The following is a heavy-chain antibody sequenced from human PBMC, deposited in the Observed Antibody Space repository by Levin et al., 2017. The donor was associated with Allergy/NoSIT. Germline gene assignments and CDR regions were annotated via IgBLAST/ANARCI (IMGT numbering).Heavy chain of an antibody. CDR1: GLTFSSYA. Sequence: SCAASGLTFSSYAVNWVRRAPGKGLEWVSVISGSGGSTFYADSVKGRFTISRDNSKNTVFLQMHSLRVEETAIYYCAKDSLHEEVSANFWYFDLWGRGTLVTVSS. D-gene: IGHD2-15*01. J-gene: IGHJ2*01. V-gene: IGHV3-23*01. CDR2: ISGSGGST. CDR3: AKDSLHEEVSANFWYFDL.